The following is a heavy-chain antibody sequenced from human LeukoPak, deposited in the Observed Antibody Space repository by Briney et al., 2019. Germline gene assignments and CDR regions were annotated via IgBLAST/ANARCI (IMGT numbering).Heavy chain of an antibody. CDR2: INHSGST. CDR3: ASSTYRKYYYYYGMDV. CDR1: GGSFSGYY. Sequence: SETLSLTCAVYGGSFSGYYWSWIRQPPRQELEWIGEINHSGSTNYNPSLKSRVTISVDTSKNQFSLKLSSVTAADTAVYYCASSTYRKYYYYYGMDVWGQGTTVTVSS. V-gene: IGHV4-34*01. D-gene: IGHD4-11*01. J-gene: IGHJ6*02.